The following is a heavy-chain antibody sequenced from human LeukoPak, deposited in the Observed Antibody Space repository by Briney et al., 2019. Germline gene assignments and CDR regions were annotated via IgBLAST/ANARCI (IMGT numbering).Heavy chain of an antibody. Sequence: SETLSLTCTVSGDSVASGGYYWNWIRQPPGKGLEWIGYIYYSVSTNYNLSLKSRVTISLDTSENQFSLKLTSVTAADTAVYYCARGGRGRNWFNPWGQGTLVTVSS. CDR3: ARGGRGRNWFNP. D-gene: IGHD3-10*01. CDR1: GDSVASGGYY. J-gene: IGHJ5*02. CDR2: IYYSVST. V-gene: IGHV4-61*08.